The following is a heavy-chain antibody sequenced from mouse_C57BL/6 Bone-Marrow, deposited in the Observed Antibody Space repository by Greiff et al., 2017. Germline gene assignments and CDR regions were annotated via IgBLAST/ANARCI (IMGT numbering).Heavy chain of an antibody. CDR3: ARSHGWYFDV. Sequence: EVKLQQSGPELVKPGASVKISCKASGYTFTDYYMNWVKQSHGKSLEWIGDINPNNGGTSYNQKFKGKATLTVDKSSSTAYMELRSLTSEDSAVYYCARSHGWYFDVWGTGTTVTVSS. V-gene: IGHV1-26*01. J-gene: IGHJ1*03. CDR1: GYTFTDYY. CDR2: INPNNGGT.